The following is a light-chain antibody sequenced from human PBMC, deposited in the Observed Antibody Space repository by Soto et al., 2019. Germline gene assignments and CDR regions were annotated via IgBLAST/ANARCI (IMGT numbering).Light chain of an antibody. CDR3: QTWGTGIGV. J-gene: IGLJ2*01. V-gene: IGLV4-69*01. CDR1: SGHSSYA. Sequence: QTVVTQSPSASASLGASVKLTCTLSSGHSSYAIAWHQQQPEKGPRYLMKLNSDGSHRKGDGIPDRFSGSSSGAEHYLTISSLQSEYEADYYCQTWGTGIGVFGGGTKVTV. CDR2: LNSDGSH.